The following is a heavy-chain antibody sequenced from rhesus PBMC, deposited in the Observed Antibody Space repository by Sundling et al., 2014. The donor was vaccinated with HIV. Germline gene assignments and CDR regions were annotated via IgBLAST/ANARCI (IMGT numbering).Heavy chain of an antibody. CDR3: AKDLGRTVAATWDY. CDR2: ISSGGGST. J-gene: IGHJ4*01. Sequence: EVQLVESGGGLVQPGGSLRLSCAASGFTFSNYGMYWVRQAPGKGLEWISAISSGGGSTYYADSVKGRFTISRDNSKNTLSLQMNSLRAEDTAVYYCAKDLGRTVAATWDYWGQGSPGHRLL. V-gene: IGHV3S42*01. D-gene: IGHD4-29*01. CDR1: GFTFSNYG.